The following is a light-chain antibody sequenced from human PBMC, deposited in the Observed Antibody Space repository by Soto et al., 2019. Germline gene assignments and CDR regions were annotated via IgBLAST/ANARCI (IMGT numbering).Light chain of an antibody. V-gene: IGKV1-9*01. CDR1: QAMSTY. J-gene: IGKJ4*01. CDR3: THLNGYHLA. CDR2: SAS. Sequence: DIQLTQSPSFLSAFVGDTVTITCRASQAMSTYLAWYQQKAGKVPKLLIRSASTMQSGVPPRFSGGGSGTGFTLKFLTLQTHDSGIYYCTHLNGYHLAFGGGTNVDIK.